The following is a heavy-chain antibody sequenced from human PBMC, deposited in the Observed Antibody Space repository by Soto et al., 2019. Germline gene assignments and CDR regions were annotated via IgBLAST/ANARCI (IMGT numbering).Heavy chain of an antibody. V-gene: IGHV4-61*01. Sequence: SSETLSLTCTVSGVSFKSGSYSWSWIRQPPGKGLEWIGYVYHTGRTSYNPSLKSRVSISMDTSKNQFSLNLDSVTAADTAVYFCARDFAYFESWGQGTLVTVSS. CDR3: ARDFAYFES. CDR1: GVSFKSGSYS. J-gene: IGHJ4*02. D-gene: IGHD3-3*01. CDR2: VYHTGRT.